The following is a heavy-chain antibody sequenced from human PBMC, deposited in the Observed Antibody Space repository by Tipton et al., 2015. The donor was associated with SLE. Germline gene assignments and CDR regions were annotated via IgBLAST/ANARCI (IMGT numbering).Heavy chain of an antibody. J-gene: IGHJ4*02. Sequence: SLRLSCAASGFTFSNYWMSWVRQAPGKGLEWVANIKQDGSAKYYVDSVKGRFTISRDNAKNSLYLQMNSLRAEDTAVYYCASLERYSGYDWHFDYWGQGALVTVSS. V-gene: IGHV3-7*03. CDR1: GFTFSNYW. D-gene: IGHD5-12*01. CDR3: ASLERYSGYDWHFDY. CDR2: IKQDGSAK.